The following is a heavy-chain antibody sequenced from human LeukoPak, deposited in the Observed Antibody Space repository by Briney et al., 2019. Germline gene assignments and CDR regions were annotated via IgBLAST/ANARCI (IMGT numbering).Heavy chain of an antibody. Sequence: SETLSLTCTVSGYSISSGYYWGWIRQPPGKGLEWIGSIYHGGSTYYNPSLKSRVTISVDTSKNQFSLKLSSVTAADTAVYYCARSGYGWVYYFDYWGQGTLVTVSS. CDR2: IYHGGST. D-gene: IGHD5-12*01. V-gene: IGHV4-38-2*02. CDR1: GYSISSGYY. J-gene: IGHJ4*02. CDR3: ARSGYGWVYYFDY.